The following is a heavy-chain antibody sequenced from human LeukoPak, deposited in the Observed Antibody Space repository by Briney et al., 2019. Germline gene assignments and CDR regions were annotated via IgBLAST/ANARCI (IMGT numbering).Heavy chain of an antibody. CDR2: IFYSGST. CDR3: ARGRSFLTGYYIRTGWFDP. J-gene: IGHJ5*02. Sequence: PSETLSLTCTVSGGSISTSNYYWGWIRQPPGKGLEWIGNIFYSGSTYYSPSLKSRVTISLDTSRNQFSLKLSSVTAADTAVYYCARGRSFLTGYYIRTGWFDPWGQGTLVTVSS. D-gene: IGHD3-9*01. V-gene: IGHV4-39*07. CDR1: GGSISTSNYY.